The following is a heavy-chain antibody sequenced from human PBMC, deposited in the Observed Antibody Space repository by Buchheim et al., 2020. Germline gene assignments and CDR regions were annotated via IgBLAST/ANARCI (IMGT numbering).Heavy chain of an antibody. CDR1: GYTFTSHG. J-gene: IGHJ4*02. CDR2: MNPSNGNT. Sequence: QVQLVQSGAEVKKPGASVKVSCKASGYTFTSHGINWVRQATGQGLEWMGWMNPSNGNTGFAQKFQGRLFMTRDTSISTAYMELSSLTSDDTAVYYCARGFDSMEVCHSWGQGTL. CDR3: ARGFDSMEVCHS. D-gene: IGHD2-8*01. V-gene: IGHV1-8*01.